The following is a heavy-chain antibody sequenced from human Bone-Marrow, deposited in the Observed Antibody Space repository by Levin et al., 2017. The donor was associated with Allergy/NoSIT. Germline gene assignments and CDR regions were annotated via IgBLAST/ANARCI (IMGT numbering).Heavy chain of an antibody. J-gene: IGHJ5*02. D-gene: IGHD2-15*01. CDR1: GSTFSSYA. CDR3: ARGWWGLDIVVGINWFDP. Sequence: GGSLRLSCKASGSTFSSYAVNWVRQAPGQGLEWMGWINSNTGNPTYAQGFTGRFVFSLDTSVTTAYLQINSLKAEDTAVYYCARGWWGLDIVVGINWFDPWGQGTLVTVSS. CDR2: INSNTGNP. V-gene: IGHV7-4-1*02.